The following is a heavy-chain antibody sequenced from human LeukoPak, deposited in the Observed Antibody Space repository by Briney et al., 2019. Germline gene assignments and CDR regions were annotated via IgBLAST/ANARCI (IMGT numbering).Heavy chain of an antibody. CDR1: GGTFSSYA. Sequence: SVKVSCKASGGTFSSYAISWVRQAPGQGLEWMGGIIPIFGTANYAQKFQGRVTMTTDTSTSTAYMELRSLRFDDTAVYYCARIYMTTVTTSLDWYFDIWGRGTLVTVSS. V-gene: IGHV1-69*05. D-gene: IGHD4-17*01. CDR3: ARIYMTTVTTSLDWYFDI. J-gene: IGHJ2*01. CDR2: IIPIFGTA.